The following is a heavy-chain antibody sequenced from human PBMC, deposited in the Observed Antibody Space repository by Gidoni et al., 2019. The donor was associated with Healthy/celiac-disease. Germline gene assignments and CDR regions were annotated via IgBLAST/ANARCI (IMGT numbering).Heavy chain of an antibody. D-gene: IGHD4-17*01. CDR2: SNSDGSST. CDR3: ARDPSTVTTDYYYYYGMDV. J-gene: IGHJ6*02. CDR1: GFTFSSYW. V-gene: IGHV3-74*01. Sequence: EVQLVESGGGLVQPGGSLRLSCAASGFTFSSYWMHWVRQAPGKGLVWVSRSNSDGSSTSYADSVKGRFTISRDNAKNTLYLQMNSLRAEDTAVYYCARDPSTVTTDYYYYYGMDVWGQGTTVTVSS.